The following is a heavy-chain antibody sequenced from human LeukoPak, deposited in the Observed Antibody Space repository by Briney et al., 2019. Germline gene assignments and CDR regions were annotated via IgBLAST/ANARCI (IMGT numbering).Heavy chain of an antibody. Sequence: SETLSLTCTVSGGSLSSYYWSWIRQPPGRGLEWIGYVYYSGNTDYNPSLKSRVTISVDTSQNQFSLHLSSVTAADTAVYYCARFFYSYFDYWGQGTLVTVSS. J-gene: IGHJ4*02. V-gene: IGHV4-59*01. CDR3: ARFFYSYFDY. CDR2: VYYSGNT. CDR1: GGSLSSYY. D-gene: IGHD2-15*01.